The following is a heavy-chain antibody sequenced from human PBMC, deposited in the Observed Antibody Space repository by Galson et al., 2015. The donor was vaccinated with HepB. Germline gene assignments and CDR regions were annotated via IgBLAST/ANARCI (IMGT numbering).Heavy chain of an antibody. CDR2: IRYDGSNK. Sequence: SLRLSCAASGFTFSSYGMHWVRQAPGKGLEWVAFIRYDGSNKYYADSVKGRFTISRDNSKNTLYLQMNSLRAEDTAVYYCAKDSRYSSGWSTSGPYFQHWGQGTLVTVSS. V-gene: IGHV3-30*02. CDR1: GFTFSSYG. D-gene: IGHD6-19*01. J-gene: IGHJ1*01. CDR3: AKDSRYSSGWSTSGPYFQH.